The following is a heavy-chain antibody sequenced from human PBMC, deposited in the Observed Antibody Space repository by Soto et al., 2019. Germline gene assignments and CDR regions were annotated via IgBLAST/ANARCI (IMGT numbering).Heavy chain of an antibody. J-gene: IGHJ4*02. CDR3: AREPMANYFDY. Sequence: QVQLVESGGGVVQPGRSLRLSCAASGFTFSSYGMHWVRQAPGKGLEWVAVIWYDGSNKYYADSVKGRFTISRDNSKNTLYLQMNSLRAEDTAVYYCAREPMANYFDYWGQGTLVTVSS. CDR2: IWYDGSNK. V-gene: IGHV3-33*01. D-gene: IGHD3-10*01. CDR1: GFTFSSYG.